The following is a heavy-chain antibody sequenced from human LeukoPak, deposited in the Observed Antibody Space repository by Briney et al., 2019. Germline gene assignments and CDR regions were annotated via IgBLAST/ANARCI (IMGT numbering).Heavy chain of an antibody. CDR3: ARVIIDFWSGYYAPANWFDP. CDR1: CFTFSRYG. CDR2: ISPFNGNT. J-gene: IGHJ5*02. V-gene: IGHV1-18*01. D-gene: IGHD3-3*01. Sequence: APVEGFRQAFCFTFSRYGFSRVGQAPGQRVEWIGWISPFNGNTNYAQKLQGRVTMTTDTSTSTAYMELRSLRSDDTAVYYCARVIIDFWSGYYAPANWFDPWGQGTLVTVSS.